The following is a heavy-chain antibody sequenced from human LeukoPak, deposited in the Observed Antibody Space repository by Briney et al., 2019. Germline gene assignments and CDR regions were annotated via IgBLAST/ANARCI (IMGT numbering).Heavy chain of an antibody. CDR1: QYTFTSYY. CDR3: AREAYSSGWQEEVY. V-gene: IGHV1-2*02. CDR2: MNPNSGGT. Sequence: ASVKVSCKGFQYTFTSYYMHWVRQAPGQGLEWMGWMNPNSGGTNYAQKFQGRVTMTRDTPISTAYMELTRLRSDDTAVYYCAREAYSSGWQEEVYWGQGTLVTVSS. D-gene: IGHD6-19*01. J-gene: IGHJ4*02.